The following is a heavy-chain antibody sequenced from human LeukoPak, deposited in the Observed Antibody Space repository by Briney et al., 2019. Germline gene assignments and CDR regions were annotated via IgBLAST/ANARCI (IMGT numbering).Heavy chain of an antibody. Sequence: VASVKVSXKASGGTFSSYTISWLRQAPGQGLEWIGRIIPILGITNYAQKFQGRVTITADKSTSTAYMELSSLRSEDTAVYYCSTDEWSWGQGTLVTVSS. V-gene: IGHV1-69*04. CDR1: GGTFSSYT. D-gene: IGHD3-3*01. CDR2: IIPILGIT. J-gene: IGHJ4*02. CDR3: STDEWS.